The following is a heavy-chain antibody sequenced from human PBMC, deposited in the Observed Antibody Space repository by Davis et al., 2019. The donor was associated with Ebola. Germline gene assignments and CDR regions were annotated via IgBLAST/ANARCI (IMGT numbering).Heavy chain of an antibody. CDR2: IRQAGRDS. Sequence: PGGSLRLSCEVSGFTFSSYWMAWVRQSAGKGLEWVANIRQAGRDSYYLESVEGRFTVSRDDAKKSLFLQMNSLRVEDTGVYYCARQVGGRFDYWGQGTQVTVSS. V-gene: IGHV3-7*01. D-gene: IGHD3-16*01. CDR1: GFTFSSYW. J-gene: IGHJ4*02. CDR3: ARQVGGRFDY.